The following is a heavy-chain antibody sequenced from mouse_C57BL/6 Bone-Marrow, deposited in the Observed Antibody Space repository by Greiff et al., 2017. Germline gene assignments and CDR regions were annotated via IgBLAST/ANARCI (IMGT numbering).Heavy chain of an antibody. CDR1: GYTFTDYY. Sequence: VQLQQSGPELVKPGASVKISCKASGYTFTDYYMNWVKQSHGKSLEWIGDINPNNGGTSYNQKFKGKATLTVDKSSSTAYMELRSLTSEDSAVYYCASTTVVGGNLMGDWGQGASVTVSS. D-gene: IGHD1-1*01. CDR2: INPNNGGT. J-gene: IGHJ4*01. V-gene: IGHV1-26*01. CDR3: ASTTVVGGNLMGD.